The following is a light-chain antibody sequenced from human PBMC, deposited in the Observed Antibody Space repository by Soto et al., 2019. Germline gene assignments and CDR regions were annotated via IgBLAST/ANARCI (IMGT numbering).Light chain of an antibody. Sequence: EIVVTQSPGTLSLSLGERATLSCRGSQSVSSNYVAWYQQKPGQAPRLLIYGTSRRAAGIPDRFSASGSGTDFSLTISRLEPEDFAVYYCQHYGSSPPDTFGQGTKVEIK. CDR1: QSVSSNY. CDR2: GTS. V-gene: IGKV3-20*01. J-gene: IGKJ2*01. CDR3: QHYGSSPPDT.